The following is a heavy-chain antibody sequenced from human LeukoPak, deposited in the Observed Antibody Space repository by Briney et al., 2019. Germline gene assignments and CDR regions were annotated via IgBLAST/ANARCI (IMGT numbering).Heavy chain of an antibody. J-gene: IGHJ3*02. CDR2: ISYDGSNK. D-gene: IGHD3-22*01. Sequence: GRSLRLSCAASGFTFSSYGMHWVRQAPGKGLEWVAVISYDGSNKYYADSVKGRFTISRDNSKNTLYLQMNSLRAEDTAVYYCAKHPYYYDSSGSAFDIWGQGTMVTVSS. V-gene: IGHV3-30*18. CDR3: AKHPYYYDSSGSAFDI. CDR1: GFTFSSYG.